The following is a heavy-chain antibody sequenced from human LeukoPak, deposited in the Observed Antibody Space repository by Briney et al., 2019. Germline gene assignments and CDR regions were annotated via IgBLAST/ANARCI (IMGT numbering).Heavy chain of an antibody. V-gene: IGHV3-23*01. Sequence: GGSLRLSCAASGFTFSSYPMNWVRQAPGKGLEWVSVISGSGGATFYGDSVQGRFTISRDNSRDTLYLQMNSLTAEDTAVYYCGKYLQTSVGANDYWGQGALVTVSS. J-gene: IGHJ4*02. CDR1: GFTFSSYP. D-gene: IGHD1-26*01. CDR2: ISGSGGAT. CDR3: GKYLQTSVGANDY.